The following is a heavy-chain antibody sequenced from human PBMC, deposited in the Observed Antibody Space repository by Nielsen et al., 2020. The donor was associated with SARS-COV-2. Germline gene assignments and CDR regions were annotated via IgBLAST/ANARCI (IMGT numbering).Heavy chain of an antibody. V-gene: IGHV1-69*06. CDR3: ARGKLTATVFNYYYGMDV. Sequence: SVKVSCKASGGTFSSYAINWVRQAPGQGLEWMGGIIPFFPTTNYAQKFQGRVTITADKSTSTAYMELSSLRSEDTAVYYCARGKLTATVFNYYYGMDVWGQGTTVTVSS. D-gene: IGHD5-18*01. CDR1: GGTFSSYA. J-gene: IGHJ6*02. CDR2: IIPFFPTT.